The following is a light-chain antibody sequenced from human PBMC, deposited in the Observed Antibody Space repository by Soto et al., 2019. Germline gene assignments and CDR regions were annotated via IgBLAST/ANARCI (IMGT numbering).Light chain of an antibody. CDR3: QQYGSSPRT. CDR1: QSLSSSN. V-gene: IGKV3-20*01. Sequence: EIVLTQSPGTLSLSPGERATLSCRASQSLSSSNLAWYQQKPGQAPRLLIFGASSRATGVPDRFSGGGSGTDFTLTISRLEPEDFAVYFCQQYGSSPRTFGQGTRLEIK. J-gene: IGKJ5*01. CDR2: GAS.